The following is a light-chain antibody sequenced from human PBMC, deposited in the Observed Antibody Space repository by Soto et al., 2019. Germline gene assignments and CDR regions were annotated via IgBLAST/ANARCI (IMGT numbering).Light chain of an antibody. V-gene: IGKV3-20*01. Sequence: EVVLTQSPGTLSLSPGERATLSCRASQSVSNNYFAWYQQKPGQAPRLPIFGFSDRATGIPDRFSGSGSGTDFTLTISRLEPEDFAVYYCQQYGSSPPYTFGQGTKLEIK. CDR1: QSVSNNY. CDR3: QQYGSSPPYT. CDR2: GFS. J-gene: IGKJ2*01.